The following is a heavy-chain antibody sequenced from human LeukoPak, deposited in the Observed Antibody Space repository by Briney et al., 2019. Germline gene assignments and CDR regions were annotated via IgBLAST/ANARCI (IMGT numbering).Heavy chain of an antibody. CDR2: IYYSGST. CDR1: GGSISSGGYY. Sequence: SETLSLTCTVSGGSISSGGYYWSWIRQHPGKGLEWIGYIYYSGSTYYNPSLKSRVTISVDTSKNQFSLKLSSVTAADTAVYYCARERSPYCGGDCYASWFDPWGQGTLVTVSS. V-gene: IGHV4-31*03. J-gene: IGHJ5*02. CDR3: ARERSPYCGGDCYASWFDP. D-gene: IGHD2-21*02.